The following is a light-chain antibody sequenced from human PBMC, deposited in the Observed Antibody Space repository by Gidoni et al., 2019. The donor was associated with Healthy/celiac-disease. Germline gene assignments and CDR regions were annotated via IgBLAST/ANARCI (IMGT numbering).Light chain of an antibody. V-gene: IGLV3-1*01. CDR3: QAWDSSVV. J-gene: IGLJ2*01. Sequence: SYELTQPPSVSVSPGQTASITCSGDKLVDKYACWYQQKPGQSPVLVIYQDSKRTSGIPERFSGSNSGNTATLTISGTQAMDEADYYCQAWDSSVVFGGGTKLTVL. CDR1: KLVDKY. CDR2: QDS.